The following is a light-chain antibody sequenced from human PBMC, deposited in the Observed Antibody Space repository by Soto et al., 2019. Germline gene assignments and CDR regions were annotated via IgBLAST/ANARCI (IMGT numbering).Light chain of an antibody. J-gene: IGKJ1*01. Sequence: EIVLTQSPATLSLSPGERATLSCRASQSVGSYLAWYQQKPGQAPRLLIYDASSRATGIPARFSGSGSGTDFTLTISRLEPEDFAVYYCQQYGSSWWTFGQGTKVDIK. CDR3: QQYGSSWWT. CDR2: DAS. CDR1: QSVGSY. V-gene: IGKV3-20*01.